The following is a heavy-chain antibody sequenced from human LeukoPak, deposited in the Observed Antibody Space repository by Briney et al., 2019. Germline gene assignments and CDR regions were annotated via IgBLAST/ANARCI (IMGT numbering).Heavy chain of an antibody. Sequence: ASVKVSCKASGYTFTSYGISWVRQAPGQGLEWMGWISAYNGNTNYAQKLQGRVTMTTDTSTSTAYMELRSLRSDDTAVYYCARAPSHSSWLSDWYFDLWGRGTLVTVSS. CDR1: GYTFTSYG. CDR2: ISAYNGNT. J-gene: IGHJ2*01. V-gene: IGHV1-18*01. CDR3: ARAPSHSSWLSDWYFDL. D-gene: IGHD6-13*01.